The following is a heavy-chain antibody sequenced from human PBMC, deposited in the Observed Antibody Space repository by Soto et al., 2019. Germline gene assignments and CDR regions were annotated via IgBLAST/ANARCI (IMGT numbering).Heavy chain of an antibody. J-gene: IGHJ6*02. CDR1: GGSVSSGSYY. V-gene: IGHV4-61*01. CDR2: IYYSGST. Sequence: SETLSLTCTVSGGSVSSGSYYWSWIRQPPGKGLEWIGYIYYSGSTNYNPSLKSRVTISVDTSKNQFSLKLSSVTAADTAVYYCAREMNSGPRSHSGSYYPHYGMDVWGQGTTVTVSS. D-gene: IGHD3-10*01. CDR3: AREMNSGPRSHSGSYYPHYGMDV.